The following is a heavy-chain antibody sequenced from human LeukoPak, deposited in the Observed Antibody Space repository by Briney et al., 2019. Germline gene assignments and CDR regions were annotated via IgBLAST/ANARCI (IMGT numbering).Heavy chain of an antibody. Sequence: GGSLRLSCAASGFTFSSYSMNWVRQAPGKGLEWVSYISSSSSTIYYADSVKGRFTISRDNAKNSLYLQMNSLRAEDTAVYYCASQGKHSSGYYPPGYWGQGTLVTVSS. J-gene: IGHJ4*02. V-gene: IGHV3-48*04. CDR2: ISSSSSTI. D-gene: IGHD3-22*01. CDR1: GFTFSSYS. CDR3: ASQGKHSSGYYPPGY.